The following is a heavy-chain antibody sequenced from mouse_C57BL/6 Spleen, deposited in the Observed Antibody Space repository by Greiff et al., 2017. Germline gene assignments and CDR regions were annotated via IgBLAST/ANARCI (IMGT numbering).Heavy chain of an antibody. CDR1: GFTFSDYY. CDR3: ARRIYYDYDGYFDV. Sequence: EVQRVESGGGLVQPGGSLKLSCAASGFTFSDYYMYWVRQTPEKRLEWVAYISNGGGSTYYPDTVKGRLTISRDNDKNTLYLQMSRLKSEDTAMYYCARRIYYDYDGYFDVWGTGTTVTVSS. CDR2: ISNGGGST. D-gene: IGHD2-4*01. J-gene: IGHJ1*03. V-gene: IGHV5-12*01.